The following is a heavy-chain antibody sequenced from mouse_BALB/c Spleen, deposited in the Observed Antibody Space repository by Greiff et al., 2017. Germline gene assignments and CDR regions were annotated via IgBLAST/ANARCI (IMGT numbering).Heavy chain of an antibody. CDR3: AREGDGNSYFDY. J-gene: IGHJ2*01. CDR2: ISYDGSN. D-gene: IGHD2-1*01. V-gene: IGHV3-6*02. CDR1: GYSITSGYY. Sequence: EVQLVESGPGLVKPSQSLSLTCSVTGYSITSGYYWNWIRQFPGNKLEWMGYISYDGSNNYNPSLKNRISITRDTSKNQFFLKLNSVTTEDTATYYCAREGDGNSYFDYWGQGTTLTVSS.